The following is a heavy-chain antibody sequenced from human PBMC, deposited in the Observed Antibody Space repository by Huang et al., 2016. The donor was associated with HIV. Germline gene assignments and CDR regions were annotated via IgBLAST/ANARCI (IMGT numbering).Heavy chain of an antibody. CDR2: ISASSGDT. Sequence: QIQLMQSGPELKQPGASVKVSCKASGYTFTSYGITWVRQAPGQGPELMGLISASSGDTEYAQKFQGRVTLTTDTSTNIAYMELRSLRSDDTAKYYCARDPKYHRIGYYRQRRGIDIWGQGTMFIVSS. CDR3: ARDPKYHRIGYYRQRRGIDI. D-gene: IGHD3-22*01. V-gene: IGHV1-18*01. CDR1: GYTFTSYG. J-gene: IGHJ3*02.